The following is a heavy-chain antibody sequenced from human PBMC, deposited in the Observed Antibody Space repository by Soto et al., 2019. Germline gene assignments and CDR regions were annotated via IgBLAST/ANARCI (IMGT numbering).Heavy chain of an antibody. CDR1: GGSFSGYY. CDR2: INHSGST. D-gene: IGHD3-22*01. Sequence: SETLSLTCAVYGGSFSGYYWSWIRQPPGKGLEWIGEINHSGSTNYNPSFQGQVTISADKSISTAYLQWSSLKASDTAMYYCARHRLEYDSSGYGLWFDYWGQGTLVTVSS. CDR3: ARHRLEYDSSGYGLWFDY. V-gene: IGHV4-34*01. J-gene: IGHJ4*02.